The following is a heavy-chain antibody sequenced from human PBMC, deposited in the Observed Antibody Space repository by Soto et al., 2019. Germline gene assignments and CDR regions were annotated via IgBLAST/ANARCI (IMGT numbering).Heavy chain of an antibody. D-gene: IGHD6-6*01. Sequence: QVHLVQSGAEVRKPGASVKVSCKGSGYTFTTYGITWVRQAPGQGLEWMGWISAHNDNTNYAQKVQVRVTVTRDTSTSPAYMELRNLRSDDTAVYSGARGRDGDYWGQGALVTVSS. V-gene: IGHV1-18*01. CDR3: ARGRDGDY. CDR1: GYTFTTYG. CDR2: ISAHNDNT. J-gene: IGHJ4*02.